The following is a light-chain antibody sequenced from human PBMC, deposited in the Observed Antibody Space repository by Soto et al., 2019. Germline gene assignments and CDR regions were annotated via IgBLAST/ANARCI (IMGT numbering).Light chain of an antibody. V-gene: IGKV3-15*01. J-gene: IGKJ1*01. CDR3: HQYGSSSWT. CDR1: QSISSN. CDR2: RTS. Sequence: EIVMTQSPATLSVSPGERATLSCRASQSISSNLAWYQQKPGQAPRLLMFRTSSRATGFPARFSGSGSGTEFNLTISSLQSEDFAVYYCHQYGSSSWTFGQGTKVDIK.